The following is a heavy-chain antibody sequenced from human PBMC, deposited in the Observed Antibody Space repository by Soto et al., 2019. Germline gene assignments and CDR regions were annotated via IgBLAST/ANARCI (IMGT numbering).Heavy chain of an antibody. J-gene: IGHJ3*02. CDR2: ISAYNGNT. Sequence: ASVKVSCKASGYTFTSYGISWVRQSRGKGLGWMGWISAYNGNTNYAQKLQGRVTMTTDTSTSTAYMERRSLRSDDTAVYYCARVPLRYFDWLLPGHDAFDIWGQGTMVTVSS. CDR1: GYTFTSYG. V-gene: IGHV1-18*04. D-gene: IGHD3-9*01. CDR3: ARVPLRYFDWLLPGHDAFDI.